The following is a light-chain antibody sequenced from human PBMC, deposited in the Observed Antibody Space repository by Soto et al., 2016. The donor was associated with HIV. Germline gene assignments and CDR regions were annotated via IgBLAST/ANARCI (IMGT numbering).Light chain of an antibody. CDR3: QVWDSSSDHVI. CDR1: NIGSKS. Sequence: SYELTQPPSVSVAPGKTARITCGANNIGSKSVHWYQQRSGQAPVLVIYDDRDRPSGIPEQFSGSNSGNTATLTISRVEVEDEADYYCQVWDSSSDHVIFGGGTRLTVL. CDR2: DDR. V-gene: IGLV3-21*04. J-gene: IGLJ2*01.